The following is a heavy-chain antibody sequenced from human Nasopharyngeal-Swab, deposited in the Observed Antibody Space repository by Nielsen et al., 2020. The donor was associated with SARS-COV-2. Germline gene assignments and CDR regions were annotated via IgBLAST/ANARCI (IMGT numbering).Heavy chain of an antibody. CDR3: TTLHRTGWF. J-gene: IGHJ4*02. CDR2: IKRKADGGTV. CDR1: GFVFSSVW. V-gene: IGHV3-15*01. D-gene: IGHD6-19*01. Sequence: GESLKISCAASGFVFSSVWMSWVRQAPGKGLEWVGRIKRKADGGTVEYATAGRGRFSISRDDSRNTLFLQMNRLNTEDTAVYYCTTLHRTGWFWGQGTLVTVSS.